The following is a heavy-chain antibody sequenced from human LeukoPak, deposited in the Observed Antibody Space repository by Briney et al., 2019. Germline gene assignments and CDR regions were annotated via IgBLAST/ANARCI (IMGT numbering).Heavy chain of an antibody. Sequence: ASVKVSCKVSGYTLTELSMHWVRQAPGKGLEWMGGFDPEDGETIYAQKFQGRVTMTEDTSTDTAYMELSSLRSEDTAVYYCAKSGGHCGSTSCYSAGDYWGQGTLVTVSS. D-gene: IGHD2-2*02. CDR3: AKSGGHCGSTSCYSAGDY. CDR1: GYTLTELS. CDR2: FDPEDGET. J-gene: IGHJ4*02. V-gene: IGHV1-24*01.